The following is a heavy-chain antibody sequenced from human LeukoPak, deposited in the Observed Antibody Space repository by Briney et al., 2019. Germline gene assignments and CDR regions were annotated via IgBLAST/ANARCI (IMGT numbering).Heavy chain of an antibody. CDR3: ARNRDYGQTGYFDY. J-gene: IGHJ4*02. D-gene: IGHD4/OR15-4a*01. Sequence: GGSLRLSCEASGFIFNNYGMHWVRQSPGKGLEWLSVIYSGGSTYYADSVKGRFNIYRDHSKNTLYLQLNSLRAEDTAVYYCARNRDYGQTGYFDYWGQGTLVTVSS. CDR1: GFIFNNYG. CDR2: IYSGGST. V-gene: IGHV3-66*01.